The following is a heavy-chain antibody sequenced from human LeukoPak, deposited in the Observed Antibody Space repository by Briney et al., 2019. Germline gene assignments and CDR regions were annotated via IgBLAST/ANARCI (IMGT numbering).Heavy chain of an antibody. CDR3: VKGYCSSISCYGDY. V-gene: IGHV3-64D*09. D-gene: IGHD2-2*01. CDR1: GFTFSTYA. J-gene: IGHJ4*02. CDR2: ISSNGGST. Sequence: GGSLRLSCSASGFTFSTYAMHWVRQAPGKGLEYVSAISSNGGSTYYADSVKDRFTISRDNSKNTLYLQMSSLRAEDTAVYYCVKGYCSSISCYGDYWGQGTLVTFSS.